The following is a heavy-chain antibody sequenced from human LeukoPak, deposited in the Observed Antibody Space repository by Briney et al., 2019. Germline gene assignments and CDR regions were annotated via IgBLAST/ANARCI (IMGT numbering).Heavy chain of an antibody. CDR3: ARVIYYDILTGYPDFDY. J-gene: IGHJ4*02. D-gene: IGHD3-9*01. CDR2: ISAYNGNT. CDR1: GYTFTSYG. Sequence: ASVKVSFKASGYTFTSYGISWVRQAPGQGLEWMGWISAYNGNTNYAQKLQGRVTMTTDTSTSTAYMELRSLRSDDTAVYYCARVIYYDILTGYPDFDYWGQGTLVTVSS. V-gene: IGHV1-18*01.